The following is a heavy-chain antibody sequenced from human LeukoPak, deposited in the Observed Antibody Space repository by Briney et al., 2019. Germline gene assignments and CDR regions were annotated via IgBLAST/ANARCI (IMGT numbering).Heavy chain of an antibody. CDR3: AREDSAPFYGGYYYYYMDV. J-gene: IGHJ6*03. D-gene: IGHD4-23*01. Sequence: SETLSLTCTVSGGSISSGYYWGWIRQPPGKGLEWIGSIYHSGSTYYNPSLKSRVTISVDTSKNQFSLKLSSVTAADTAVYYCAREDSAPFYGGYYYYYMDVWGKGTTVTVSS. V-gene: IGHV4-38-2*02. CDR1: GGSISSGYY. CDR2: IYHSGST.